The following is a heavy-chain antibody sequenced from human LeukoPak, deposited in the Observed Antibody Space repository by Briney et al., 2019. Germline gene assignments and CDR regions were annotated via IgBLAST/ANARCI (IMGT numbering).Heavy chain of an antibody. J-gene: IGHJ4*02. D-gene: IGHD4-17*01. Sequence: SQTLSLTCTVSGGSISSGDYYWSCIRQPPGKGLEWIGYIYYSGSTYYNPSLKSRVTISVDTSKNQFSLKLSSVTAADTAVYYCARGNLHYGDYVFWGQGTLVTVSS. V-gene: IGHV4-30-4*01. CDR3: ARGNLHYGDYVF. CDR1: GGSISSGDYY. CDR2: IYYSGST.